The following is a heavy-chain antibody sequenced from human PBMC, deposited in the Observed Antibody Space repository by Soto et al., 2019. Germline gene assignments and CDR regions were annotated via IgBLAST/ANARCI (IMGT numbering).Heavy chain of an antibody. Sequence: PSETLSLTCSVSGDSINSDNYYWGWIRQPPGKGLEWIGSIYYRGNTYYNPSLKTRVTISLDKSKSQFSLKLNSVTAADSAVYFCAKGEGLPTSSYYFDSGGKGTRVTVPS. CDR3: AKGEGLPTSSYYFDS. J-gene: IGHJ4*02. V-gene: IGHV4-39*01. CDR1: GDSINSDNYY. D-gene: IGHD2-21*02. CDR2: IYYRGNT.